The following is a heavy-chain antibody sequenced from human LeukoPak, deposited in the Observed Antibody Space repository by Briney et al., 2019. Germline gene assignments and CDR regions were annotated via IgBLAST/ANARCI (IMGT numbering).Heavy chain of an antibody. CDR1: GGSFSGYY. J-gene: IGHJ4*02. V-gene: IGHV4-59*08. Sequence: SETLSLTCAVYGGSFSGYYWSWIRQPPGKGLEWIAYISDIGSINYNPSLKSRVTISLDTSKNQFSLKLSSVTAADTAVYYCAGHHPRNTVDFWGQGTLVTVSS. D-gene: IGHD2/OR15-2a*01. CDR2: ISDIGSI. CDR3: AGHHPRNTVDF.